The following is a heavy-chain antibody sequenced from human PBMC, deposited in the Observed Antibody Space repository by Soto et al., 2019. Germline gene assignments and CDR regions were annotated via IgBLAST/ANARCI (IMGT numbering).Heavy chain of an antibody. CDR2: ISAYNGNT. CDR1: GYTFTSYG. D-gene: IGHD6-6*01. V-gene: IGHV1-18*01. Sequence: ASVKVSCKASGYTFTSYGISWVRQAPGQGLEWMGWISAYNGNTNYAQKLQGRVTMTTDTSTSTAYMELRSLRSVDTSVYYCASEYSISAGYGMDVWGQGTTVTVSS. CDR3: ASEYSISAGYGMDV. J-gene: IGHJ6*02.